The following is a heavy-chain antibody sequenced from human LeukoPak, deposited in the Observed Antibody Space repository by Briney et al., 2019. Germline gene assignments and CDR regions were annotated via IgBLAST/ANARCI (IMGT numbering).Heavy chain of an antibody. CDR1: GYTFTGYY. CDR3: AREGIDYGDYPFDY. J-gene: IGHJ4*02. D-gene: IGHD4-17*01. Sequence: GASVKVSCKASGYTFTGYYMHWVRQAPGQGLEWMGWINPNSGGTNYAQKFQGRVTMTSDTSISTAYMELSRLRSDDTAVYYFAREGIDYGDYPFDYWGQGTLVTVSS. V-gene: IGHV1-2*02. CDR2: INPNSGGT.